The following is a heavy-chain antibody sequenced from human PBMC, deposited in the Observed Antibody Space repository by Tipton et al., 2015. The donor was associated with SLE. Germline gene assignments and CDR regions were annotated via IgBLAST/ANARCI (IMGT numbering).Heavy chain of an antibody. D-gene: IGHD3-3*01. CDR3: ARGLYDFWSGYYNWFDP. Sequence: TLSLTCAVSGGSISSGGYSWSWIRQPPGKGLEWIGYIYHSGSTYYNPSLKSRVTISVDTSKNQFSLKLSSVTAADTAVYYCARGLYDFWSGYYNWFDPWGQGTLVTVSS. CDR2: IYHSGST. V-gene: IGHV4-30-2*01. CDR1: GGSISSGGYS. J-gene: IGHJ5*02.